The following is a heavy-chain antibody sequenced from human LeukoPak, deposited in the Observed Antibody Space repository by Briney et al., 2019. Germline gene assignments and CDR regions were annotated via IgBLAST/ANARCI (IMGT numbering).Heavy chain of an antibody. J-gene: IGHJ4*02. CDR3: AKPSYSSGWYSYFDY. CDR2: ISGSGGST. Sequence: GGSLRLSCAASGFTFSSYAMSWVRQAPGKGLEWVSAISGSGGSTYYADSVKGRFTISRDNSKNTLYLQMTSLRAEDTAVYYCAKPSYSSGWYSYFDYWGQGTLVTVSS. D-gene: IGHD6-19*01. CDR1: GFTFSSYA. V-gene: IGHV3-23*01.